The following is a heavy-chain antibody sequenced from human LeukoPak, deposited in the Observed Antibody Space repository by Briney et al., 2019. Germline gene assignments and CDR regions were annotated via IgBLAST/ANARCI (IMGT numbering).Heavy chain of an antibody. D-gene: IGHD6-13*01. CDR3: TRDRSIAAADFYFDY. CDR1: GFTFGDYA. CDR2: IRSKAYGGTT. J-gene: IGHJ4*02. V-gene: IGHV3-49*03. Sequence: GGSLRLSCTASGFTFGDYAMSWFRQAPGKGLEWVGFIRSKAYGGTTEYAASVKGRFTISRDDSKSIAYLQMNSLKTEDTAVYYCTRDRSIAAADFYFDYWGQGTLVTVSS.